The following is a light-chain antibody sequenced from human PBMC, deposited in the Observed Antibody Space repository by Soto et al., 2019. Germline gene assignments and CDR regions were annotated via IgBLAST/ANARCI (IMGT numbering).Light chain of an antibody. CDR1: SSDVGGYNY. J-gene: IGLJ1*01. CDR2: EVS. CDR3: SSYTSRSTLV. V-gene: IGLV2-14*01. Sequence: QSVLTQPASVSGSPGQSITISCTGTSSDVGGYNYVSWYQQHPGKAPKLMISEVSNRPSGVSNRFSGSKSGNTASLTISGLQAEDEADYYCSSYTSRSTLVFGTGTKVTVL.